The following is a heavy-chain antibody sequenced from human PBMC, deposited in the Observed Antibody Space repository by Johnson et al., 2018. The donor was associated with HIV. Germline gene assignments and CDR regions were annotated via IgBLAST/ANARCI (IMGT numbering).Heavy chain of an antibody. Sequence: QMQLVESGGGVVQPGRSLRLSCAASGFTFSSYAMHWVRQAPGKGLEWVAVISYDGSNKYYADSVKGRFTISRDNSKNTLYLQMNSLRAEDTAVYYCAREGGGYDGKGAFDIWGQGTMVTVSS. J-gene: IGHJ3*02. V-gene: IGHV3-30-3*01. CDR3: AREGGGYDGKGAFDI. CDR1: GFTFSSYA. D-gene: IGHD5-12*01. CDR2: ISYDGSNK.